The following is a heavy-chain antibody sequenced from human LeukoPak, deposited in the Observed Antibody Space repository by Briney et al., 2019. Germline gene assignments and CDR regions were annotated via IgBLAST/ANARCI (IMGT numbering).Heavy chain of an antibody. CDR3: AKATVYYYYMDV. V-gene: IGHV3-33*08. CDR2: IWYGGSNK. CDR1: GFTFSSYG. J-gene: IGHJ6*03. D-gene: IGHD4-17*01. Sequence: GRSLRLSCAASGFTFSSYGMHWVRQAPGKGLEWVAVIWYGGSNKYYADSVKGRFTISRDNSKNTLYLQMNSLRAEDTAVYYCAKATVYYYYMDVWGKGTTVTVSS.